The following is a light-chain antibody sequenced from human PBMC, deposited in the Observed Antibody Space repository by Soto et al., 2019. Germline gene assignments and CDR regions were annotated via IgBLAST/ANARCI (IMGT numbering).Light chain of an antibody. CDR1: SSNLRNND. CDR3: GTWSTSLSAGV. V-gene: IGLV1-51*01. J-gene: IGLJ2*01. Sequence: QSALTQPPSVSAAPGQTVTISCSGSSSNLRNNDISWYQHLPGTAPKLLIFDNDRRPSGIPDRFSGSKSDTSATLVITGLQTGDEADYYCGTWSTSLSAGVFGGGTKLTVL. CDR2: DND.